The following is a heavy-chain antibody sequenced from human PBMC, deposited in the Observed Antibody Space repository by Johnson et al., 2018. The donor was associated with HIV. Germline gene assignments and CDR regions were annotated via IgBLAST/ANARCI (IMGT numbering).Heavy chain of an antibody. CDR3: ARDLDWGRQSGAFDI. CDR1: GFTFSSYA. D-gene: IGHD7-27*01. CDR2: ISYDGGNK. J-gene: IGHJ3*02. Sequence: VQLMESGGGLVQPGGSLRLSCAASGFTFSSYALYWVRQVPGKGLEWVATISYDGGNKYYADSVKGRFTISRDNSKNTLFLQMNSLRAEDTALYYCARDLDWGRQSGAFDIWGQGTMVTVSS. V-gene: IGHV3-30*04.